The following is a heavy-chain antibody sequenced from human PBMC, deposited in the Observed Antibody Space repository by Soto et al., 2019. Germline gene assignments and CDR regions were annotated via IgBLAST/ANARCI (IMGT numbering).Heavy chain of an antibody. CDR2: IMPIFRTA. Sequence: QVQVVQSGAEVKKPGSSVKVSCKASGGSFSTAAISWVRQAPGQGLEWMGGIMPIFRTADCAHKFQGRITITAVQSTSTGYSEMSSLRSEDTALYYCERNKGWPHLCGNYYHIMYVWGQGTTVTVSS. CDR1: GGSFSTAA. CDR3: ERNKGWPHLCGNYYHIMYV. V-gene: IGHV1-69*01. J-gene: IGHJ6*02. D-gene: IGHD3-16*01.